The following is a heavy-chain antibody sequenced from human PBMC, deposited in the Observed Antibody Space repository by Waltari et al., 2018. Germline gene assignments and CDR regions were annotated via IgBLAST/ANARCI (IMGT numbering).Heavy chain of an antibody. V-gene: IGHV4-30-4*08. CDR1: GGSISSGDYY. Sequence: QVQLQESGPGLVKPSQTLSLTCTVSGGSISSGDYYWSWIRQPPGKGLEWIGYIYYSVSTYYTPSLKSRVTISVDTSTNQFSLKLSSVTAADTAVYYCAREAVATYYFDYWGQGTLVTVSS. J-gene: IGHJ4*02. CDR3: AREAVATYYFDY. D-gene: IGHD5-12*01. CDR2: IYYSVST.